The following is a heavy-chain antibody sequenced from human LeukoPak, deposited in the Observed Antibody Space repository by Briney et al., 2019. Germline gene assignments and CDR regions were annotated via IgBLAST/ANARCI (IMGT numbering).Heavy chain of an antibody. D-gene: IGHD6-19*01. Sequence: GGSLRLSCAASGFTFSNYGMHWVRQAPGKGLEWVAFIRYDGTNKYYGDSVKGRFTISRDNAKNSLYLQMNSLRAEDTAVYYCARDLGYSSGPNYWGQGTRVTVSS. J-gene: IGHJ4*02. CDR1: GFTFSNYG. CDR3: ARDLGYSSGPNY. V-gene: IGHV3-30*02. CDR2: IRYDGTNK.